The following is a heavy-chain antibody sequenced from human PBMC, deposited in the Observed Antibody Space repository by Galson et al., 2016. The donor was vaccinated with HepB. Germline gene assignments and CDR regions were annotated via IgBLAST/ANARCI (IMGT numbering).Heavy chain of an antibody. CDR3: ARYYDSSGYYPYYFDY. CDR2: IYYSGST. D-gene: IGHD3-22*01. J-gene: IGHJ4*02. Sequence: DPLSLTCTVPGGSISSYYWSWIQQPPGKGLEWIGYIYYSGSTNYNPSLKSRVTISVDTTKNQFSLKLSSVTAADTAVYYCARYYDSSGYYPYYFDYWGQGTLVTVSS. CDR1: GGSISSYY. V-gene: IGHV4-59*01.